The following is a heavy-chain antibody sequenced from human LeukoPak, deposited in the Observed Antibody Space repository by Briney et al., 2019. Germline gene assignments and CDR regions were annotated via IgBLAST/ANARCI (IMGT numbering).Heavy chain of an antibody. Sequence: PSETLSLTCTVSGGSISSYYWSWIRQPAGKGLEWMGRIYTSGSTNYNPSLKSRVTMSVDTAKNQFSLKLSSVPAADTAVYYCARAAYDSSGYYADYWGQGTLVTVSS. CDR3: ARAAYDSSGYYADY. CDR2: IYTSGST. D-gene: IGHD3-22*01. CDR1: GGSISSYY. J-gene: IGHJ4*02. V-gene: IGHV4-4*07.